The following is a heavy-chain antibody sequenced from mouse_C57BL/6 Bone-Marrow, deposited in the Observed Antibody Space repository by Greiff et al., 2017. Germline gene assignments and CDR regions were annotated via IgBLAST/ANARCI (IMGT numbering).Heavy chain of an antibody. Sequence: QVQLQQPGAELVKPGASVKLSCKASGYTFTSYWMQWVKQRPGQGLEWIGEIDPSDSYTNYNQKFKGKATLTVDTSSSTAYMQLSSLTSEYSAVYYCAMAYYGSSYPVDYWGQGTTLTVSS. V-gene: IGHV1-50*01. CDR1: GYTFTSYW. CDR2: IDPSDSYT. CDR3: AMAYYGSSYPVDY. D-gene: IGHD1-1*01. J-gene: IGHJ2*01.